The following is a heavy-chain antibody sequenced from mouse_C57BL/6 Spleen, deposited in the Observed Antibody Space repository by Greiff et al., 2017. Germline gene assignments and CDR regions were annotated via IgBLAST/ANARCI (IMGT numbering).Heavy chain of an antibody. Sequence: QVQLQQPGAELVKPGASVKLSCKASGYTFTSSWMHWVQQRPGQGLAWIALILPNRGSPNYNEKFTSQVTLSVDKSSSTDYMQLSSLTSEDSAVYDWATSTMPHYYAMDYGGQGTSVTVSS. CDR3: ATSTMPHYYAMDY. CDR2: ILPNRGSP. J-gene: IGHJ4*01. CDR1: GYTFTSSW. D-gene: IGHD2-1*01. V-gene: IGHV1-64*01.